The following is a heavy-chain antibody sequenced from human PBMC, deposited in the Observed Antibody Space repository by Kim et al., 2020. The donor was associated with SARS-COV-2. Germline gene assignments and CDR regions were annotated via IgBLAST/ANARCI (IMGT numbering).Heavy chain of an antibody. Sequence: GESLKISCKGSGYSFTSYWISWVRQMPGKGLEWMGRIDPSDSYTNYSPSFQGHVTISADKSISTAYLQWSSLKASDTAMYYCASGGGVDLEYWGQGTLVTVSS. CDR1: GYSFTSYW. CDR2: IDPSDSYT. D-gene: IGHD3-16*01. CDR3: ASGGGVDLEY. J-gene: IGHJ4*02. V-gene: IGHV5-10-1*01.